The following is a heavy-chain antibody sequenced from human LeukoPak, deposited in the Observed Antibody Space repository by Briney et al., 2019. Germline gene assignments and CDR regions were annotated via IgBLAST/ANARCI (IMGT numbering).Heavy chain of an antibody. CDR2: IYYSGST. D-gene: IGHD3-10*01. Sequence: SETLSLTCTVSGGSISSSSYYWGWIRQPPGKGLEWIGSIYYSGSTYYNPSLKSRVTISVDTSKNQFSLKLSSVTAADTAVYYCARQKPYYYGSGSPLYYYMDVWGKGTTVTISS. J-gene: IGHJ6*03. CDR1: GGSISSSSYY. V-gene: IGHV4-39*01. CDR3: ARQKPYYYGSGSPLYYYMDV.